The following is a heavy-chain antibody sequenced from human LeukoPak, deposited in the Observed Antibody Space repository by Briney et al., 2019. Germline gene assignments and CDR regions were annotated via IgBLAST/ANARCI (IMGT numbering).Heavy chain of an antibody. D-gene: IGHD6-13*01. CDR1: GYTITSYY. CDR3: ARGRIIAAPLN. CDR2: MNYNSGST. J-gene: IGHJ4*02. V-gene: IGHV1-8*03. Sequence: ASVTVTCTASGYTITSYYFNWVRQPTGQGLEWMGWMNYNSGSTGYAQTFQGGVTITRNPPISTAYMELSSLRSEDTAVYYCARGRIIAAPLNWGQGTLVTVSS.